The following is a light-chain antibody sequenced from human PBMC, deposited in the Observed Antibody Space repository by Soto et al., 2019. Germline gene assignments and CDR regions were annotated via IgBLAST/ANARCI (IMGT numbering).Light chain of an antibody. Sequence: DIQMTQSPSSLSASVGDRVTITCRASQSISSCLNWYQQKPGRAPKLLINAASSLQYGVPSRFSGSGSGTDFTLTIGSLQPEDFGAYYCQQSYSTPPTFGQGTRLEIK. J-gene: IGKJ5*01. CDR3: QQSYSTPPT. CDR1: QSISSC. CDR2: AAS. V-gene: IGKV1-39*01.